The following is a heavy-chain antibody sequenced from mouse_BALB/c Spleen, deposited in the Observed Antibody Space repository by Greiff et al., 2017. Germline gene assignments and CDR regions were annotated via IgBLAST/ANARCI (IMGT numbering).Heavy chain of an antibody. CDR1: GFNIKDTY. J-gene: IGHJ4*01. V-gene: IGHV14-3*02. Sequence: EVQLQQSGAELVRPGALVKLSCKASGFNIKDTYMHWVKQRPEQGLEWIGRIDPANGNTKYDPKFQGKATITADTSSNTAYLQLSSLTSEDTAVYYCARRTMSTRDYWGQGTSVTVSS. CDR2: IDPANGNT. D-gene: IGHD2-4*01. CDR3: ARRTMSTRDY.